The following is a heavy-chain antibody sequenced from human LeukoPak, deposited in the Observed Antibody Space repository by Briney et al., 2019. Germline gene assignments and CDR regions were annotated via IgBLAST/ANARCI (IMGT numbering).Heavy chain of an antibody. D-gene: IGHD2-15*01. CDR1: GGSISSYY. J-gene: IGHJ5*02. CDR2: IYYRGST. CDR3: AAERVVAAAAFDP. V-gene: IGHV4-59*01. Sequence: SETLSLTCTVSGGSISSYYWSWIRQPPGKGLEWIGYIYYRGSTNYNPSLKSRVTISVDTSKNQFSLKLSSVTAADTAVYYCAAERVVAAAAFDPWGQGTLVTVSS.